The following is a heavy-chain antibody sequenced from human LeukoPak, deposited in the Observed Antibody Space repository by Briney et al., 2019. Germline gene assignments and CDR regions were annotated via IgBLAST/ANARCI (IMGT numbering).Heavy chain of an antibody. CDR1: GYTFTSYY. D-gene: IGHD1-26*01. J-gene: IGHJ4*02. Sequence: ASVKVSCKASGYTFTSYYMHWVRQAPGQGLEWMGIMNPSGGGTSYAQKFQFRITMTRNTSTSTVYMELSSLRSEDTAVYYCARVYSGSYPDYWGQGTLVTVSS. V-gene: IGHV1-46*01. CDR3: ARVYSGSYPDY. CDR2: MNPSGGGT.